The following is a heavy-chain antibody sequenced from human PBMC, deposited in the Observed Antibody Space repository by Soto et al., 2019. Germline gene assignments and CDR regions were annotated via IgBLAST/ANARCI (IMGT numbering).Heavy chain of an antibody. J-gene: IGHJ6*02. D-gene: IGHD6-19*01. Sequence: GGSLRLSCAASGFTFSSYGMHWVRQAPGKGLEWVAVIWYDGSNKYYADSVKGRFTISRDNSKNTLYLQMNSLRAEDTAVYYCAIEDSGWYVGSYYYYGLDVWGQGTTVTVSS. CDR2: IWYDGSNK. CDR3: AIEDSGWYVGSYYYYGLDV. CDR1: GFTFSSYG. V-gene: IGHV3-33*01.